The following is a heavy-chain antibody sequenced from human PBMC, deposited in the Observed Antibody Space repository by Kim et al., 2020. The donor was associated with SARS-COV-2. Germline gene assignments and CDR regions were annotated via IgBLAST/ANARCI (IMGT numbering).Heavy chain of an antibody. V-gene: IGHV3-66*01. CDR3: ASLGGVALQLGWFDP. D-gene: IGHD3-10*01. Sequence: GGSLRLSCADSGFTVSRNSRSWVRQAPGQGLEWLSVIYSGGDTYYADSVKGRFTLSRDTSKRTPYLQMNRLRGEDTALYYGASLGGVALQLGWFDPWGQG. CDR1: GFTVSRNS. J-gene: IGHJ5*02. CDR2: IYSGGDT.